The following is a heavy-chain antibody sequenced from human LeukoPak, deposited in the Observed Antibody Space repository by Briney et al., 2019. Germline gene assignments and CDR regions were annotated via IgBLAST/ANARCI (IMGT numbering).Heavy chain of an antibody. CDR1: GFTFSNAW. Sequence: GGSLRLSCAASGFTFSNAWMSWVRQAPGKGLEWVGRIKSKTDGGTTDYAAPVKGRFTISRDDSKNTLYLQMNSLKTEDTAVYYCTTELRWELLGVNYWGQGTLVTVSS. CDR3: TTELRWELLGVNY. J-gene: IGHJ4*02. D-gene: IGHD1-26*01. CDR2: IKSKTDGGTT. V-gene: IGHV3-15*01.